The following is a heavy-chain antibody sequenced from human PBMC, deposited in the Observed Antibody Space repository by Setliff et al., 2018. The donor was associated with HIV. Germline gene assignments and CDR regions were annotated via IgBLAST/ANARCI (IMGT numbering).Heavy chain of an antibody. J-gene: IGHJ4*02. CDR2: IDNRGST. CDR3: ARELLRSWDGSENSYKPYYFDY. CDR1: GYAISSGYD. V-gene: IGHV4-38-2*02. Sequence: SETLSLTCAVPGYAISSGYDWGWIRRHPGKGLEWIGSIDNRGSTYYNPSLKSRVTISVDTSKNQFSLKLRSVTAADTAVYYCARELLRSWDGSENSYKPYYFDYWGQGTLVTVS. D-gene: IGHD3-10*01.